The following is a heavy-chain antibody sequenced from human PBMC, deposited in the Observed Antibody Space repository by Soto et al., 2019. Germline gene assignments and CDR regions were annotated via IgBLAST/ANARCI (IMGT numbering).Heavy chain of an antibody. V-gene: IGHV3-23*01. D-gene: IGHD1-26*01. CDR3: ARDSGSYLVTWFDP. CDR2: ISGSGGST. Sequence: EVQLLESGGGLVQPGGSLRLSCAASGFTFSSYAMSWVRQAPGKGLEWVSAISGSGGSTYYADSVKGRFTISRDNSKNSLYLQMNSLRAEDTAVYYCARDSGSYLVTWFDPWGQGTLVTVSS. CDR1: GFTFSSYA. J-gene: IGHJ5*02.